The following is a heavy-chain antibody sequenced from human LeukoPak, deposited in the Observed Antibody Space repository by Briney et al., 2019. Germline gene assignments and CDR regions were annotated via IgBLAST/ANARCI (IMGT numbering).Heavy chain of an antibody. Sequence: ASVKVSCKASGYTFTSYDSNWVRQATGQRPEWMGWTSPNSGDTGYAQKFQDRVTMTRNTSISTAYMELSSLRSDDTAVYYCARGPPNWGYDYWGPGTLVTVSS. CDR2: TSPNSGDT. J-gene: IGHJ4*02. CDR1: GYTFTSYD. CDR3: ARGPPNWGYDY. D-gene: IGHD7-27*01. V-gene: IGHV1-8*01.